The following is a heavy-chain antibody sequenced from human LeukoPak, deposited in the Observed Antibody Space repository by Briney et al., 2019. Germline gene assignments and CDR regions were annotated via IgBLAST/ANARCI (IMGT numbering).Heavy chain of an antibody. CDR2: IKQDGSEK. CDR1: GFTFSSYW. V-gene: IGHV3-7*01. Sequence: GGSLRLSCAASGFTFSSYWMSWVRQAPGKGLEWVVNIKQDGSEKYYVDSVKGRFTISRDNAKNSLYLQMNSPRAEDTAVYYCARDRRLGESLLFDYWGQGTLVTVSS. J-gene: IGHJ4*02. D-gene: IGHD3-16*01. CDR3: ARDRRLGESLLFDY.